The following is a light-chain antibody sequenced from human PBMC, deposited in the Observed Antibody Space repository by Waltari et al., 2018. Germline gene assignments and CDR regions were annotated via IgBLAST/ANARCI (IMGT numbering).Light chain of an antibody. V-gene: IGKV1-33*01. CDR1: HDISNY. Sequence: DIQMTQSPSSLSASVGDRVTITCQASHDISNYLNWYQQKPGKAPKLLIYDASNLETGVPSRFSGSGSGTDFSFTISSLQPEDIAVYYCQQYGGSPRIFTFGAGTKVEIK. CDR3: QQYGGSPRIFT. CDR2: DAS. J-gene: IGKJ3*01.